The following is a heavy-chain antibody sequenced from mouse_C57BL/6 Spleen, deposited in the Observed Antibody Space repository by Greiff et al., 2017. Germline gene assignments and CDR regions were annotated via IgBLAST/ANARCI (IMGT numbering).Heavy chain of an antibody. V-gene: IGHV1-59*01. CDR2: IDPSDSYT. D-gene: IGHD1-1*01. CDR1: GYTFTSYW. Sequence: QVQLQQSGAELVRPGTSVKLSCKASGYTFTSYWMHWVKQRPGQGLEWIGVIDPSDSYTNYNQKFKGQATLTVDTSSSTAYMQLSSLTSEDSAVYYCARKKKDGSSHEGYAMDYWGQGTSVTVSS. J-gene: IGHJ4*01. CDR3: ARKKKDGSSHEGYAMDY.